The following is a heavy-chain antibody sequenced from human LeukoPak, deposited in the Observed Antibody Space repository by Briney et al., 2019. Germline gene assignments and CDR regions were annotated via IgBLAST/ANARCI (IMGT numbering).Heavy chain of an antibody. Sequence: SETLSHTCTVSGGSISSGGYYWSWIRQHPGKGLEWIGYIYYSGSTYYNPSLKSRVTISVDTSKNQFSLKLSSVTAADTAVYYCASSSWVQSYFDYWGQGTLVTVSS. J-gene: IGHJ4*02. CDR3: ASSSWVQSYFDY. V-gene: IGHV4-31*03. CDR2: IYYSGST. CDR1: GGSISSGGYY. D-gene: IGHD3-16*01.